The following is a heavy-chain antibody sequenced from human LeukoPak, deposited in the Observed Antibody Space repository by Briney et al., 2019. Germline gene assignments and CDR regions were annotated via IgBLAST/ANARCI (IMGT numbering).Heavy chain of an antibody. CDR1: GFTFSSYS. Sequence: PGGSLRLSCAASGFTFSSYSMNWVRQAPGKGLEWVSYISSSSSTIYYADSVKGRFTISRDNAKNSLYLQMNSLRAEDTAVYYCARVAAYYYDSSGYHDAFDIWGQGTMVTVSS. CDR2: ISSSSSTI. J-gene: IGHJ3*02. V-gene: IGHV3-48*04. D-gene: IGHD3-22*01. CDR3: ARVAAYYYDSSGYHDAFDI.